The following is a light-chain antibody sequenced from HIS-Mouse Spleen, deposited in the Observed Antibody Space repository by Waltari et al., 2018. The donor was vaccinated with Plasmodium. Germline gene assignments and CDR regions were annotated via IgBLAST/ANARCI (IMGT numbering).Light chain of an antibody. Sequence: SYELTQPPSVSVSPGQTPRITCSGYALPKNYAYWYQEKSGQAPVLVIYEDSKQPSGKPERFSGSSSGTMATLTISGAQVEDEADYYCYSTDSSGNHRVFGGGTKLTVL. CDR2: EDS. CDR1: ALPKNY. CDR3: YSTDSSGNHRV. V-gene: IGLV3-10*01. J-gene: IGLJ3*02.